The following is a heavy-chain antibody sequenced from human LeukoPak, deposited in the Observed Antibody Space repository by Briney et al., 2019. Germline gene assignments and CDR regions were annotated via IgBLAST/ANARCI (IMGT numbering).Heavy chain of an antibody. CDR1: GFTFSTYS. V-gene: IGHV3-21*01. D-gene: IGHD1-26*01. Sequence: AGGSLRLSCAASGFTFSTYSMNWVRQAPGKGLEWISSITGSRNYVDYADSVRGRFTISRDNAKNSLYLQLHSLRAEDTAVYYCARDQSGGTFDIWGQGTMVTVSS. CDR2: ITGSRNYV. J-gene: IGHJ3*02. CDR3: ARDQSGGTFDI.